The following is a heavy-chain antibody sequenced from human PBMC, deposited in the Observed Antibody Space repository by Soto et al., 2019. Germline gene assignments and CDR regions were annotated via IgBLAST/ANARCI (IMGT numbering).Heavy chain of an antibody. CDR3: ARDRGLYCSSTSCPANWFDP. CDR2: INPSGGST. D-gene: IGHD2-2*01. V-gene: IGHV1-46*01. Sequence: QVQLVQSGAEVKKPGASVKVSCKASGYTFTSYYMHWVRQAPGQGLEWMGIINPSGGSTSYAQKFQGRVTMTRDTSTSTVYMELSSLRSEDTAVYYCARDRGLYCSSTSCPANWFDPWGQGTLVTVSS. CDR1: GYTFTSYY. J-gene: IGHJ5*02.